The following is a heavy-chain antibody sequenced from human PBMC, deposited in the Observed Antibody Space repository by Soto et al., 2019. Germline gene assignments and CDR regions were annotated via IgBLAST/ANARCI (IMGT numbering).Heavy chain of an antibody. CDR3: ARSRDSGWPY. J-gene: IGHJ4*02. D-gene: IGHD6-19*01. Sequence: GGSLRLSCAASGFTFSSYWMHWVSQAPGEGLVWVSRINSDGSSTRYADSVKGRFTISRDNAKNTLYLQMNSLRAEDTAVYYCARSRDSGWPYWGQGTLVTVSS. CDR2: INSDGSST. CDR1: GFTFSSYW. V-gene: IGHV3-74*01.